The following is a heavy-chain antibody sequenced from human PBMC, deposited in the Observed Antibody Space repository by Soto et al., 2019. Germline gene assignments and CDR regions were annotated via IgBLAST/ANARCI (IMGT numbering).Heavy chain of an antibody. CDR1: GFTFSNAW. Sequence: EVQLVESGGGLVKPGGSLRLSCAASGFTFSNAWMSWVRQAPGKGLEWVGRIKSKTDGGTTDYAAPVKGRFTISRDDSKNTLYLQMNSLKTEDTAVYYCTTEDRYYDFWGNLFDPWGQGTLVTVSS. J-gene: IGHJ5*02. V-gene: IGHV3-15*01. CDR2: IKSKTDGGTT. CDR3: TTEDRYYDFWGNLFDP. D-gene: IGHD3-3*01.